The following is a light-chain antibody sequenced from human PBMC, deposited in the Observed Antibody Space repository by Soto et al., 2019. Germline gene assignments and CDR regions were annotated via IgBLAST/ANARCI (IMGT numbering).Light chain of an antibody. J-gene: IGKJ5*01. Sequence: EIVMTQTPVTLSVSAGERAILSCRASQQISNNLAWYRQSPRQAPTLLIYDAYNRATGIPAXFSGSGSGTDFTLTISSLEPEDFAVYYCRQXSNWPPGTXGQGTRLDI. CDR3: RQXSNWPPGT. V-gene: IGKV3-11*01. CDR2: DAY. CDR1: QQISNN.